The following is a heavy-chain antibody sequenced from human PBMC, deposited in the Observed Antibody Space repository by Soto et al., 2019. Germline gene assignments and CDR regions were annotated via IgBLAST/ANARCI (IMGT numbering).Heavy chain of an antibody. D-gene: IGHD6-19*01. CDR2: IRHTTSAT. J-gene: IGHJ3*01. V-gene: IGHV3-48*02. CDR3: ARDRGSSGMFELDV. Sequence: LKISCVASQFPFDVYSMHWVRQAPGKGLEWVSYIRHTTSATFYADAVKGRFTISRDNRKNSLFLQMNSLRDDDTGVYFCARDRGSSGMFELDVWGPGTLVTVSS. CDR1: QFPFDVYS.